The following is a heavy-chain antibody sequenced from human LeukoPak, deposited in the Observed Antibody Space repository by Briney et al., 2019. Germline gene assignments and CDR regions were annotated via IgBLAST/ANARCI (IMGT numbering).Heavy chain of an antibody. CDR1: GGTFSSYA. D-gene: IGHD2-21*02. CDR3: ARDEVPIHPLTANFDY. J-gene: IGHJ4*02. CDR2: IIPILGIA. V-gene: IGHV1-69*04. Sequence: SVKVSCKASGGTFSSYAISWVRQAPGQGLEWMGRIIPILGIANYAQKFQGRVTITADKSTSTAYMELSSLRSEDTAVYCCARDEVPIHPLTANFDYWGQGTLVTVSS.